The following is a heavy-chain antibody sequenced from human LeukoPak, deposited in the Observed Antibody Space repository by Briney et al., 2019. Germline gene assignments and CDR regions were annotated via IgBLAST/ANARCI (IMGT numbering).Heavy chain of an antibody. CDR1: GFSFSPYS. Sequence: GGSLRLSCAASGFSFSPYSMNWLRQAPGKGLEGVSSIASRSGTIYYADSVQGRFTISGDNAKNLLYLQMNSLRAEDTAVYYCARVRSSYHYESSGYYHYDAFDIWGQGTMVTVSS. D-gene: IGHD3-22*01. V-gene: IGHV3-48*01. CDR3: ARVRSSYHYESSGYYHYDAFDI. CDR2: IASRSGTI. J-gene: IGHJ3*02.